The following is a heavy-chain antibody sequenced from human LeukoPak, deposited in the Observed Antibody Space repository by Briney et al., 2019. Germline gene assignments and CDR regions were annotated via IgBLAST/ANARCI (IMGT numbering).Heavy chain of an antibody. CDR1: GGSISSDY. CDR3: ARERGQLAPFNP. V-gene: IGHV4-59*01. D-gene: IGHD1-1*01. J-gene: IGHJ5*02. CDR2: IYYNGNT. Sequence: SETLSLTCTVSGGSISSDYWSWVRQSPGKGLEWIGYIYYNGNTNYNPSLKSRVTISIDPSRTHFSLNLRSVTAVDTAVYYCARERGQLAPFNPWGQGTLVTVSS.